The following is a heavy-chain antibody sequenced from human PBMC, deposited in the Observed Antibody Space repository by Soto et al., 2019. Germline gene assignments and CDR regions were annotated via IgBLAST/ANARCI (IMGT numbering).Heavy chain of an antibody. CDR3: ARGGSGSYADAFDI. CDR1: GGSISSGGYS. V-gene: IGHV4-30-2*01. J-gene: IGHJ3*02. D-gene: IGHD3-10*01. CDR2: IYHSGST. Sequence: SETLSLTCAVSGGSISSGGYSWSWIRQPPGKGLEWIGYIYHSGSTYYNPSLKSRVTISVDRSKNQFSLKLSSVTAADTAVYYCARGGSGSYADAFDIWGQGTMVTVSS.